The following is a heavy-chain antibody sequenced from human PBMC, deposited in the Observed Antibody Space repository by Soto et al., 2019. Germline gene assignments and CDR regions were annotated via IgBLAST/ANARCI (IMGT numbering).Heavy chain of an antibody. Sequence: EVQLVESGGGLVQPGGSLRLSCAASGFTFSSYWMSWVRQAPGKGLEWVANIKQDGSEKYYMDSVKDRFTIARDNTKHSLYLHMNSLRAEDTAVYYCARDELGCSSGWYYFDYWGQGTLFTVSS. CDR1: GFTFSSYW. CDR2: IKQDGSEK. CDR3: ARDELGCSSGWYYFDY. V-gene: IGHV3-7*05. J-gene: IGHJ4*02. D-gene: IGHD6-19*01.